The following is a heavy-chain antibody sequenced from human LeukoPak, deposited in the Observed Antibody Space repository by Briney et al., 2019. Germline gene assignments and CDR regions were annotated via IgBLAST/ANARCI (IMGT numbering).Heavy chain of an antibody. D-gene: IGHD2-8*01. J-gene: IGHJ4*02. CDR1: GGSISGHY. Sequence: SETLSLTCTVSGGSISGHYWSWIRQPPGKGLEWIGYIYYSGTTNYNPSLKSRVTISVDTSKNQFSLKMSSVTAADTAIYYCARLIFFDTNGSYFMDYWGQGTLVTVSS. V-gene: IGHV4-59*11. CDR2: IYYSGTT. CDR3: ARLIFFDTNGSYFMDY.